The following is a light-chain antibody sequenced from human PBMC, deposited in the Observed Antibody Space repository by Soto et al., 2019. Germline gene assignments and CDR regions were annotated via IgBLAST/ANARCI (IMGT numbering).Light chain of an antibody. CDR3: QSYDNSLSGSYV. CDR2: GNS. CDR1: SSNIGAGYD. Sequence: QSVLTQPPSVSGAPGQRVTISCTGSSSNIGAGYDVHWYQQLPGTAPKLLIYGNSNRPSGVPDRFSGSKSGTSASLAITGLQAEDEADYYCQSYDNSLSGSYVFGSGTNLTVL. J-gene: IGLJ1*01. V-gene: IGLV1-40*01.